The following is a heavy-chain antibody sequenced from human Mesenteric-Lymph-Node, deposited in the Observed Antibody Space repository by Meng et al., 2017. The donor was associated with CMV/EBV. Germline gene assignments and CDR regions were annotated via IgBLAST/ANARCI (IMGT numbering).Heavy chain of an antibody. CDR1: GFTFSNHW. J-gene: IGHJ3*02. CDR2: IKPDGSEI. Sequence: GESLKISCGDSGFTFSNHWMSWVRQAPGKGPEWVASIKPDGSEIHYVGSVKGRFTVSRDNARKSLYLQMNSLTAEDTAVYYCASGNVFNIWGQGTLVTVSS. V-gene: IGHV3-7*01. CDR3: ASGNVFNI. D-gene: IGHD1-1*01.